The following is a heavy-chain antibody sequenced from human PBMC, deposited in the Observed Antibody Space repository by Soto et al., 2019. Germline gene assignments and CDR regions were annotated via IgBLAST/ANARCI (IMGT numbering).Heavy chain of an antibody. CDR1: GGSISSGDYY. CDR3: AREDFDWLPHPI. D-gene: IGHD3-9*01. Sequence: PSETLSLTCTVSGGSISSGDYYWSWIRQPPGKGLEWIGYIYYSGSTYYNPSLKSRVTISVDTSKNQFSLKLGSVTAADTAVYYCAREDFDWLPHPIWGQGTMVTVSS. V-gene: IGHV4-30-4*01. CDR2: IYYSGST. J-gene: IGHJ3*02.